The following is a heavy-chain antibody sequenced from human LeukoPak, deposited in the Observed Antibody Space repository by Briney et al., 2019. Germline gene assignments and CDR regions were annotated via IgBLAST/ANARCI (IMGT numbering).Heavy chain of an antibody. D-gene: IGHD3-22*01. CDR1: GFTFSTYW. CDR3: ARAPSEIGGYYPEYFRH. V-gene: IGHV3-74*01. J-gene: IGHJ1*01. CDR2: IRSDGGT. Sequence: GGSLRLSCAASGFTFSTYWMHWVRQAPGKGLVWVSRIRSDGGTNYADSVKGRFTISRGNAKKTVSLQMNGLRPEDTGVYYCARAPSEIGGYYPEYFRHWGQGTLVTVSS.